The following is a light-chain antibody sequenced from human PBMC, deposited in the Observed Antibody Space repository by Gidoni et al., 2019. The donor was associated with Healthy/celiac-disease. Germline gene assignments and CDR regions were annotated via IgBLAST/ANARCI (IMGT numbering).Light chain of an antibody. V-gene: IGLV3-1*01. J-gene: IGLJ1*01. Sequence: SYELPQPPSVSVSPGQTASITCSGDKLGDKYACWYQQKPGQSPVLVISQDSKRSSGIPERFSGSNSGNTATLTISGTQAMDEADYYCQAWDSSTAVFGTGTKVTVL. CDR1: KLGDKY. CDR2: QDS. CDR3: QAWDSSTAV.